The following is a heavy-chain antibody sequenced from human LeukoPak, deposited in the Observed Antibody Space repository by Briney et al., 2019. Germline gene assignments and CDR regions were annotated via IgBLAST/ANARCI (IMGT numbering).Heavy chain of an antibody. J-gene: IGHJ4*02. CDR2: IYYSGST. D-gene: IGHD6-19*01. V-gene: IGHV4-59*01. CDR1: GGSIRSYY. CDR3: ARGWGLAHFDY. Sequence: SETLSLTCTVSGGSIRSYYWSWIRQPPGKGLEWIGYIYYSGSTNHKPSLKSRVIISVDTSNHQFSLKLSSVTAADTAVYYCARGWGLAHFDYWGQGALVTVSS.